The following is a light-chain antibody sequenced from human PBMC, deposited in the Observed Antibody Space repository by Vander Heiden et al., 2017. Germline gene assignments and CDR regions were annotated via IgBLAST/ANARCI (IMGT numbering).Light chain of an antibody. V-gene: IGLV3-21*02. CDR3: QVWDSSSEHIV. CDR2: DDS. Sequence: SYVLTQPPSVSVAPGQTATITCGGNNIGSKSVHWYQQEPGQAPVLVVYDDSAQPSGIPERFSGSKSGTTTTLTISWVEAGDEADYYCQVWDSSSEHIVFGGGTKLTVL. CDR1: NIGSKS. J-gene: IGLJ2*01.